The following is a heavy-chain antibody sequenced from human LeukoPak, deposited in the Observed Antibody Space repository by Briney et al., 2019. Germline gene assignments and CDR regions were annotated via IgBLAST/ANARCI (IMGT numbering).Heavy chain of an antibody. V-gene: IGHV4-34*01. J-gene: IGHJ4*02. D-gene: IGHD1-26*01. CDR2: INHSGST. CDR3: ARSVLGIDY. CDR1: GGSFSGYY. Sequence: SETLSLTCAVYGGSFSGYYWSWIRQPPGKGLEWIGEINHSGSTNYNPSLKSRVTISVDTSKNQFSLKLSSVTAADTAVYYCARSVLGIDYWGQGTLVTVSS.